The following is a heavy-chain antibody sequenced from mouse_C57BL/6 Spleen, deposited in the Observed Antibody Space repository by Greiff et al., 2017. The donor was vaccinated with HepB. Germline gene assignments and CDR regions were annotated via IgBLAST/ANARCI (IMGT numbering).Heavy chain of an antibody. CDR3: ARENSNYPWFAY. J-gene: IGHJ3*01. V-gene: IGHV1-54*01. CDR1: GYAFTNYL. CDR2: INPGSGGT. D-gene: IGHD2-5*01. Sequence: QVQLQQSGAELVRPGTSVKVSCKASGYAFTNYLIEWVKQRPGQGLEWIGVINPGSGGTNYNEKFKGKATLTADKSSSTAYMQLSSLTSEDSAVYFCARENSNYPWFAYWGQGTLVTVSA.